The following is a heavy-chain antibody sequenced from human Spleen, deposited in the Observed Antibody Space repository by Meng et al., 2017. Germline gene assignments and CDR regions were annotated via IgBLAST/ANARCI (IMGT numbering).Heavy chain of an antibody. CDR3: ARDEDISAAGKLFGDY. J-gene: IGHJ4*02. Sequence: VKVSCKASGYTFTDHYMHWVRRAPGQGLEWMGRINPKSGDTHYAQRFQGRVTLTRDTSISTAYMELSRLTSDDTAMYYCARDEDISAAGKLFGDYWGQGTLVTVSS. CDR2: INPKSGDT. CDR1: GYTFTDHY. D-gene: IGHD6-13*01. V-gene: IGHV1-2*06.